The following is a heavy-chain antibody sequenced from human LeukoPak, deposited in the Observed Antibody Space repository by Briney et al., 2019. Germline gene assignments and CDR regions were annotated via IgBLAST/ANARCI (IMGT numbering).Heavy chain of an antibody. CDR2: ISSSGNI. V-gene: IGHV3-21*01. D-gene: IGHD6-13*01. CDR3: ARAIAAAGTQLYDY. CDR1: GFTFSIYN. J-gene: IGHJ4*02. Sequence: GGSLRLSCAASGFTFSIYNMNWVRQAPGKGLEWVSSISSSGNIHYADSVKGRFAISRDNSKNTLYLQMNSLRAEDTAVYYCARAIAAAGTQLYDYWGQGTLVTVSS.